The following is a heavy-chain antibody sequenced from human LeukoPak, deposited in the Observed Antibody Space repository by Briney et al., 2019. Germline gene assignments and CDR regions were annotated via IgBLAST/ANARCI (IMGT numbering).Heavy chain of an antibody. CDR2: IYPRGST. J-gene: IGHJ4*02. D-gene: IGHD3-10*01. CDR3: ARVMVRGVPATYYFDY. Sequence: SETLSLTCAVSGGSISSGSYSWSWIRQPPGKGLEWIGYIYPRGSTYYNPSLKSRVILSLDKSANQFSLKLSSVTAADTAVYYCARVMVRGVPATYYFDYWGQGTLVTVSS. CDR1: GGSISSGSYS. V-gene: IGHV4-30-2*05.